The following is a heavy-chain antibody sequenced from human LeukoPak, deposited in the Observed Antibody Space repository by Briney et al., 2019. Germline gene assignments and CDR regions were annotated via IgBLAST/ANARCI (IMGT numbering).Heavy chain of an antibody. CDR2: INHSGNT. V-gene: IGHV4-34*01. CDR1: YGSFSGYY. CDR3: ARHGLVAARHAFDI. J-gene: IGHJ3*02. D-gene: IGHD6-6*01. Sequence: TSETLSLTCTVFYGSFSGYYWSWIRQPPGKGLEWIGEINHSGNTNYNPSLKSRITISADTSKDRFTLKLSSVTAADTALYYCARHGLVAARHAFDIWGQGTMVTVSS.